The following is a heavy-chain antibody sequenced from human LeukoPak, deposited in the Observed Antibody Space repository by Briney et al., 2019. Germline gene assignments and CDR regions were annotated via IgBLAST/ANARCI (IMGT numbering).Heavy chain of an antibody. CDR2: IYSGGST. Sequence: GGSLRLSCAASGFTVSSNYMSWVRQAPGKGLEWVSVIYSGGSTYYADSVKGRFTISRDNAKNSLYLQMNSLRAEDTAVYYCARRPSRSSSIAARGAFDIWGQGTMVTVSS. D-gene: IGHD6-6*01. V-gene: IGHV3-66*04. CDR3: ARRPSRSSSIAARGAFDI. CDR1: GFTVSSNY. J-gene: IGHJ3*02.